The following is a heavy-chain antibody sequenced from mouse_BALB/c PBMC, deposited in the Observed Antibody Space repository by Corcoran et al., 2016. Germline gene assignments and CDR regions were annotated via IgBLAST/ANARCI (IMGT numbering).Heavy chain of an antibody. CDR3: ARGTTVVAKDY. CDR1: GFNIKDTY. V-gene: IGHV14-3*02. CDR2: IDPANGNT. J-gene: IGHJ2*01. D-gene: IGHD1-1*01. Sequence: EVQLQQSGAELVQPGASVKLSCTASGFNIKDTYMHWVKQRPEQGLEWIGRIDPANGNTKYDPKFQGKATITADTSSNTAYLQLSSLTSEDTSVYYCARGTTVVAKDYWGQGTTLTVSS.